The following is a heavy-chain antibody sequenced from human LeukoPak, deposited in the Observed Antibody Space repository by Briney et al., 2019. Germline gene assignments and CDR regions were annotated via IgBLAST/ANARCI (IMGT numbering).Heavy chain of an antibody. CDR1: GFTFSSYA. D-gene: IGHD6-13*01. V-gene: IGHV3-23*01. Sequence: GGSLRLSCAASGFTFSSYAMSWVRQAPGKGLEWVSAISGSGGSTYYADSVKGRFTISRDNSKNTLYLQMNSLRAEDTAVYYCAKDHHPGMAAAGTGGFDYWGQGTLVTVSS. CDR2: ISGSGGST. CDR3: AKDHHPGMAAAGTGGFDY. J-gene: IGHJ4*02.